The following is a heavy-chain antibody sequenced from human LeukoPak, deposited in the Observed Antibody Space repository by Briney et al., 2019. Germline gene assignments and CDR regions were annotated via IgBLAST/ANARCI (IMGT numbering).Heavy chain of an antibody. CDR1: GGSFSGYY. Sequence: PSETLSLTCAVYGGSFSGYYWSWIRQPPGKGLEWIGEINHSGSTNYNPSLKSRVTISVDTSKNQFSLKLSSVTAADTAVYYCVRVGFYYYYYMDVWGQGTLVTVSS. J-gene: IGHJ6*03. CDR2: INHSGST. CDR3: VRVGFYYYYYMDV. D-gene: IGHD5-12*01. V-gene: IGHV4-34*01.